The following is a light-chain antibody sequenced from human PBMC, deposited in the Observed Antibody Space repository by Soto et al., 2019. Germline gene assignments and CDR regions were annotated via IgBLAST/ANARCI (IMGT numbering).Light chain of an antibody. CDR3: QHDYNLLT. CDR1: QSISSW. V-gene: IGKV1-5*01. Sequence: DIQMTQSPSTRSASVGDRVTITCRASQSISSWLAWYQQKPGKAPKLLIYDASSLESGVPSRFSGSGSGTDFTLTVSSLQPEDFAVYYCQHDYNLLTFGGGTKVDIK. J-gene: IGKJ4*01. CDR2: DAS.